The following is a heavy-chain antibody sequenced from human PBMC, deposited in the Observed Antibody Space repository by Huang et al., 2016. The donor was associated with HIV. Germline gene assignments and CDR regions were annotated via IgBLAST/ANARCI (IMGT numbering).Heavy chain of an antibody. J-gene: IGHJ3*02. Sequence: QVQLQQWGAGLLKPSETLSLTCSFYSGSLSGYFWGWIRQSPREGVEWIGGVSGSGSAQYNPSLKSRVTISRDMSKNQVSLKVTSVTAADTGIYYCARGARKMVDKTRAFDSWGQGTMVTVSS. CDR1: SGSLSGYF. CDR3: ARGARKMVDKTRAFDS. CDR2: VSGSGSA. V-gene: IGHV4-34*01. D-gene: IGHD2-15*01.